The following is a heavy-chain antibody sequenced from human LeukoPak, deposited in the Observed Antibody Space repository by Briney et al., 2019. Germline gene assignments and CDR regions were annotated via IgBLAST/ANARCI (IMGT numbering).Heavy chain of an antibody. V-gene: IGHV3-53*01. CDR1: ERMVRNSY. Sequence: GGSLRLSCEGPERMVRNSYMSWVRQSPGRGPERVSVYSGGSTDYADSVKGRFTTSRDTPKNTLYLHMNDVRAEDTGIYYCVRDLRDRRGYSNYYMDVWGKGTTVIVSS. J-gene: IGHJ6*03. CDR2: YSGGST. CDR3: VRDLRDRRGYSNYYMDV. D-gene: IGHD3-10*01.